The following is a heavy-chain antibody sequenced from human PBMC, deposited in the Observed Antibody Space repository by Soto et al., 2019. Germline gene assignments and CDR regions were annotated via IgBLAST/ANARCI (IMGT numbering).Heavy chain of an antibody. CDR1: GGSFRGYS. CDR3: ARGRQVTPAALFKRAGDYSMDA. V-gene: IGHV4-34*01. D-gene: IGHD2-2*01. J-gene: IGHJ6*02. CDR2: VNHGGST. Sequence: PSETLSLTCAVYGGSFRGYSWTWIRQPPGKGLEWIGEVNHGGSTYYSPSLMSRVTLSIDTSKNQFSLKLSSVTAADTAVYYCARGRQVTPAALFKRAGDYSMDAWGQGTTVTVSS.